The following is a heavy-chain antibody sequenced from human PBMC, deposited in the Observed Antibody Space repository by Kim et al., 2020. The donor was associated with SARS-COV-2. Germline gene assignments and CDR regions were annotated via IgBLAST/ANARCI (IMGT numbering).Heavy chain of an antibody. D-gene: IGHD3-3*01. V-gene: IGHV4-61*01. Sequence: SETLSLTCTVSGGSVSSGSYYWSWIRQPPGKGLEWIGYIYYSGSTNYNPSLKSRVTISVDTSKNKFSLKLSPVTAADTAVYYCGRGGSGYADYWGQGTLVTVSS. CDR1: GGSVSSGSYY. J-gene: IGHJ4*02. CDR2: IYYSGST. CDR3: GRGGSGYADY.